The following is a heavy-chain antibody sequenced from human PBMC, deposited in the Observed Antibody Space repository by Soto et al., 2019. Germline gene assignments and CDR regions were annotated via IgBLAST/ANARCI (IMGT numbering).Heavy chain of an antibody. CDR2: IKLDGSEK. J-gene: IGHJ3*02. D-gene: IGHD3-22*01. Sequence: AGSLRRSCAASGFTFSNYLMTWVRQAPGKGLEWVANIKLDGSEKYYVDSVKGRFTISRDNAKSSLYLQMNSLRAEDTAVYYCARLVNSDYHTEYYDISGQATMLTV. CDR3: ARLVNSDYHTEYYDI. CDR1: GFTFSNYL. V-gene: IGHV3-7*01.